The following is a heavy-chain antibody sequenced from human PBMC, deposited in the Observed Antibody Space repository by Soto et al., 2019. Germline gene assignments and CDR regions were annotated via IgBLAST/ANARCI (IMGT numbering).Heavy chain of an antibody. D-gene: IGHD3-3*01. CDR3: ATGCITIFGVVIMGDY. CDR1: GYTFTSYY. J-gene: IGHJ4*02. CDR2: INPSGGST. V-gene: IGHV1-46*01. Sequence: QVQLVQSGAEVKKPGASVKVSCKASGYTFTSYYMHWVRQAPGQGLEWMGIINPSGGSTSYAQKFQGRVTMTMDTSTSTVYMELSSLRSEDTAVYYCATGCITIFGVVIMGDYWGQGTLVTVSS.